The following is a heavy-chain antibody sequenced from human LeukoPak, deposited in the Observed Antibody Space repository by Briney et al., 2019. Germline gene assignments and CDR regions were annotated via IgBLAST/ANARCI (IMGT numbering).Heavy chain of an antibody. CDR2: IYHSGST. J-gene: IGHJ3*02. Sequence: SETLSLTCTVSGYSISSGYYWGWIRQPPGKGLEWIGSIYHSGSTYYNPSLKSRVTISVDTSKNQFSLKLSSVTAADTAVYYCARILVAQPTGAFDIWGQGTMVTVSS. CDR3: ARILVAQPTGAFDI. CDR1: GYSISSGYY. V-gene: IGHV4-38-2*02. D-gene: IGHD2-2*01.